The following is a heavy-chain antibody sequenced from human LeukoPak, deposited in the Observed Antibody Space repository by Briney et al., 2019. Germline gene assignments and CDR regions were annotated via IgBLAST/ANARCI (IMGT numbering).Heavy chain of an antibody. Sequence: ASVTVSCKASGYTFTSYDINWVRQAPGQGLEWMGWKNPNSGRTGFAPKFQGRLTITMNTSISTAYMELSSLTSEDTAVYYCARGPVSTHGMDVWGQGTTVTVSS. CDR1: GYTFTSYD. CDR3: ARGPVSTHGMDV. D-gene: IGHD2-2*01. CDR2: KNPNSGRT. V-gene: IGHV1-8*01. J-gene: IGHJ6*02.